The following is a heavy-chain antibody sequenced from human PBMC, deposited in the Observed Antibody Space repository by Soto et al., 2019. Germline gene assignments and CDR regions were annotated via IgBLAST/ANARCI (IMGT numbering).Heavy chain of an antibody. CDR3: VKVDEFQDNWYFDF. Sequence: QVQLVESGGGLVQPGRSLRLSCAASGFIFSNYGMHWVRQAPGKGLEWVAIVSADGGKTYYADSVKGRFTVSRDNSKNTLYLQLNSLTGDDTAVFYCVKVDEFQDNWYFDFWGQGAAVTVSS. CDR2: VSADGGKT. CDR1: GFIFSNYG. V-gene: IGHV3-30*18. J-gene: IGHJ4*02. D-gene: IGHD2-15*01.